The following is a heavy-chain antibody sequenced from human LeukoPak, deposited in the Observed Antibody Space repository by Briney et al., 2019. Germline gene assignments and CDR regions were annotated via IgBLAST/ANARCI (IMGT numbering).Heavy chain of an antibody. CDR3: ARHGRCSGGSCYSWSNWFDP. J-gene: IGHJ5*02. V-gene: IGHV4-38-2*02. CDR2: VYHSGST. D-gene: IGHD2-15*01. CDR1: NYSISSGYY. Sequence: PSETLSLTCTVSNYSISSGYYWGWIRQPPGKGLEWIASVYHSGSTSYNPSLKSRLTISVHKSKNQFSLKLSSVTAADTAVYYCARHGRCSGGSCYSWSNWFDPWGQGTLVTVSS.